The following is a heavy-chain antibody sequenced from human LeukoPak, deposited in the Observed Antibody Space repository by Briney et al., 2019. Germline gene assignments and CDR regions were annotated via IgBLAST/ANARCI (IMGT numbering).Heavy chain of an antibody. CDR3: ARDGYLGYCSGGSCYSDAFDI. CDR2: FDPEDGET. J-gene: IGHJ3*02. CDR1: GYTLTELS. V-gene: IGHV1-24*01. D-gene: IGHD2-15*01. Sequence: ASVKVSCKVSGYTLTELSMHWVRQAPGKGLEWMGGFDPEDGETIYAQKFQGRVTITADESTSTAYMELSSLRSEDTAVYYCARDGYLGYCSGGSCYSDAFDIWGQGTMVTVSS.